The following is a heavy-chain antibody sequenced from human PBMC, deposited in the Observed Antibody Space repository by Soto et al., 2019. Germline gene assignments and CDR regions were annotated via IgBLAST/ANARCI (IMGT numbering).Heavy chain of an antibody. CDR3: AREGETGILTGYASLFDP. V-gene: IGHV4-31*03. CDR1: GCSISSGGYY. CDR2: IYYSGST. J-gene: IGHJ5*02. D-gene: IGHD3-9*01. Sequence: PSETLSLTCTVSGCSISSGGYYWSWIRQHPGKGLEWIGYIYYSGSTYYNPSLKSRVTISVDTSKNQFSLKLSSVTAADTAVYYCAREGETGILTGYASLFDPWGQGTLVTVSS.